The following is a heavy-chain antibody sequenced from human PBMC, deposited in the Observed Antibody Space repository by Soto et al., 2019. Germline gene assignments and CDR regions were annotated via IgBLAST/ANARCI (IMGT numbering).Heavy chain of an antibody. CDR1: GFPSRNAW. V-gene: IGHV3-15*02. CDR3: TTDWLSVLWFGELFDY. D-gene: IGHD3-10*01. J-gene: IGHJ4*02. Sequence: EVQLVESGGALVKPGGSLRLSGAAPGFPSRNAWRSGVRQAQGKGLEGVGGIKSKTDGGKTDYAAPVKGRFTISRDDSKNTLYLQMNSLKTEDTAVYYCTTDWLSVLWFGELFDYWGQGTLVTVSS. CDR2: IKSKTDGGKT.